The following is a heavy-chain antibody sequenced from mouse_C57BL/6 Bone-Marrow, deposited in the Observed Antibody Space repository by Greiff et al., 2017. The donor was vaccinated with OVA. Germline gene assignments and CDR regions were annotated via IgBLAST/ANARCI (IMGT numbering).Heavy chain of an antibody. CDR2: ISSGSSTI. CDR3: ARGVTTVVAGDYFDY. V-gene: IGHV5-17*01. J-gene: IGHJ2*01. CDR1: GFTFSDYG. D-gene: IGHD1-1*01. Sequence: EVKLVDSGGGLVKPGGSLKLSCAASGFTFSDYGMHWVRQAPEKGLEWVAYISSGSSTIYYADTVKGRFTISRDNAKNTLFLQMTSLRSEDTAMYYGARGVTTVVAGDYFDYWGQGTTLTVSS.